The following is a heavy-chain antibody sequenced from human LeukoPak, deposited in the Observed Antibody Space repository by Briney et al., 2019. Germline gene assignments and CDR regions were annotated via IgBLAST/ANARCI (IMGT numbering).Heavy chain of an antibody. D-gene: IGHD1-1*01. CDR2: FEPEDGET. CDR1: GHTLIALS. J-gene: IGHJ4*02. CDR3: AASSPQNWKTHEY. V-gene: IGHV1-24*01. Sequence: ASVKVSCKVSGHTLIALSMHWVRQAPGKGVEWLGGFEPEDGETIYAQQFQGRVTMTEDTSTDTAYMELSSLRSEDTAVYYCAASSPQNWKTHEYWGQGTLVTVSS.